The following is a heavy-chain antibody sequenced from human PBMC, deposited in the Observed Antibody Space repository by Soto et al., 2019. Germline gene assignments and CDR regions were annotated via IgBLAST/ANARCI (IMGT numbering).Heavy chain of an antibody. CDR2: ISAYNGKT. J-gene: IGHJ4*02. CDR1: GYTFTNYG. V-gene: IGHV1-18*01. CDR3: SSGGSYFDF. D-gene: IGHD3-16*01. Sequence: QVQLVQSGAEVKKPGASVKVSCKASGYTFTNYGISWVRQAPGQGLDWMGWISAYNGKTNYAQKLQGRVTMTTDTSTNTAYMEQRSLRSDDTAVDYCSSGGSYFDFWGQGTLVAVST.